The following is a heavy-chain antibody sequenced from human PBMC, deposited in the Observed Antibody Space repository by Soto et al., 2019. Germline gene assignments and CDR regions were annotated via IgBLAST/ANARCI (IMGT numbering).Heavy chain of an antibody. CDR1: GYTFTGYY. CDR2: INPNSGGT. J-gene: IGHJ5*02. CDR3: ARAPGVYNWNYVGWFDP. Sequence: ASVKVSCKASGYTFTGYYMHWVRQAPGQGLEWMGWINPNSGGTNYAQKFQGWVTMTRDTSISTAYMELSRLRSDDTAVYYCARAPGVYNWNYVGWFDPWGQGTLVTVSS. V-gene: IGHV1-2*04. D-gene: IGHD1-7*01.